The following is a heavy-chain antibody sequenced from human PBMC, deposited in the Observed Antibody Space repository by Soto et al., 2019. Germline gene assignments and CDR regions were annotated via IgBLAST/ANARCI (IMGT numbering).Heavy chain of an antibody. CDR1: GFTFTDYY. D-gene: IGHD3-10*01. J-gene: IGHJ4*02. Sequence: QVQLVESGGGLVKPGGSLRLSCAASGFTFTDYYMTWIRQAPGKGLEWVSDISSSDSHIYYADSVKCRFTVSRANAKSSLYLKMNSLRAENTAVYYCASCPLRQGSWVDYCGRGGLVTVCS. CDR3: ASCPLRQGSWVDY. CDR2: ISSSDSHI. V-gene: IGHV3-11*01.